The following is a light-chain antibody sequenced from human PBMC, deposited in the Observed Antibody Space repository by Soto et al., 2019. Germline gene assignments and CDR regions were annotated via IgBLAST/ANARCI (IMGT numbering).Light chain of an antibody. V-gene: IGKV3-15*01. CDR3: HQYNGWPRT. Sequence: EIVLTQSHGTLSLSPGERATLSCRASQSVSSNLAWYQQKPGQGPSLLIYGTPTRAGGLPARFSGGGSGTEFTLTITSLQSEDFAVYYCHQYNGWPRTFGQGTKV. CDR2: GTP. CDR1: QSVSSN. J-gene: IGKJ1*01.